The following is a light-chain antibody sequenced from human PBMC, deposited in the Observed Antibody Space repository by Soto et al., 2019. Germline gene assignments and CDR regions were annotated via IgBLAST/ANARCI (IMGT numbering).Light chain of an antibody. CDR2: GAS. CDR3: QQYNNWPQT. J-gene: IGKJ1*01. V-gene: IGKV3-15*01. Sequence: VMTQAPATLSVSPGERVTLSCRASQTINNNVAWYQLKDGQVPRLLIYGASTRATDIPARFSGSGSGTEFTLTISSLQSEDFAEYHCQQYNNWPQTFGPGTKV. CDR1: QTINNN.